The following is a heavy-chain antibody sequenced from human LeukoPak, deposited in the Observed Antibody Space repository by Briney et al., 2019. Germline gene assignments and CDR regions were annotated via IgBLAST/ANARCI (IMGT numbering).Heavy chain of an antibody. CDR1: GRSISSGGYY. CDR3: ARDSGIQGLVDY. J-gene: IGHJ4*02. Sequence: SQTLSLTCTVSGRSISSGGYYWSWIRRHPGKGLEWFGYIYYSGSTYYNPSLKRRVTISVDTSKNQFSLKLSSVTAADTAVYYCARDSGIQGLVDYWGQGTLVTVSS. CDR2: IYYSGST. V-gene: IGHV4-31*03. D-gene: IGHD5-18*01.